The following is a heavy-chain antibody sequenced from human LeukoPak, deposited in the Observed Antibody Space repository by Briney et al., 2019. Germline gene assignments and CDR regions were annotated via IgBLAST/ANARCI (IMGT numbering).Heavy chain of an antibody. Sequence: SETLSLICTVSGGSISSYYWSWIRQPPGKGLEWIGYIYYSGSTNYNPSLKSRVTISVDTSKNQFSLKLSSVTAADTAVYYCARFLRGGFDPWGQGTLVTVSS. J-gene: IGHJ5*02. D-gene: IGHD3-3*01. CDR3: ARFLRGGFDP. V-gene: IGHV4-59*01. CDR2: IYYSGST. CDR1: GGSISSYY.